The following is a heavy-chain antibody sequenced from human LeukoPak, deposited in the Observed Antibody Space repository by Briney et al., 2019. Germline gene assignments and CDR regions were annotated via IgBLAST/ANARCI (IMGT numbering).Heavy chain of an antibody. CDR1: GGSISSYY. D-gene: IGHD1-26*01. V-gene: IGHV4-59*01. CDR2: IYYSGST. J-gene: IGHJ3*02. Sequence: SETLSLTCTVSGGSISSYYWSWIRQPPGKGLEWIGYIYYSGSTNYNPSLKSRVTISVDTSKNQFSLKLSSVTAADTAVYYCARAPSRREVGAIWGQGTMVTVSS. CDR3: ARAPSRREVGAI.